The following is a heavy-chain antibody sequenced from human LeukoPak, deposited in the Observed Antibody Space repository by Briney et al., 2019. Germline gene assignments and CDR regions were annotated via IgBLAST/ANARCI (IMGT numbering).Heavy chain of an antibody. CDR1: GFTFNYFA. Sequence: GGSLRLSCAGSGFTFNYFAIHWVRQAPGKGLEWVAVTSFDGTNKYYADSVRGRFTISRDNSNKTVYLQMNSLRADDTAVYYCARSVRRTYGMDVWGQGTTVTVSS. V-gene: IGHV3-30-3*01. CDR3: ARSVRRTYGMDV. CDR2: TSFDGTNK. J-gene: IGHJ6*02.